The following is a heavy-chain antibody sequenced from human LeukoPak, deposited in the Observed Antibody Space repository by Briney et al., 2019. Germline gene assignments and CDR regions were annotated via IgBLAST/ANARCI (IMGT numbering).Heavy chain of an antibody. CDR3: ARRVIIATLDY. CDR2: IYYSGTT. Sequence: PSETLSLTCTVSGGSISSSSYYWGWIRQPPGKGLEWIGSIYYSGTTFYNPSLKSRVTISVDTSKNQFSLMLSSVTAADTAVYYCARRVIIATLDYWGQGTLVTVSS. V-gene: IGHV4-39*01. CDR1: GGSISSSSYY. J-gene: IGHJ4*02. D-gene: IGHD3-10*01.